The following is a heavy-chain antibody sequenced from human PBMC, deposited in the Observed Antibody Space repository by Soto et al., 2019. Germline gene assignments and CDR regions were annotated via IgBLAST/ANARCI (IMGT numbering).Heavy chain of an antibody. CDR3: ASSGIVGREVNTWFDP. CDR1: AGSITTSY. Sequence: SETLCLSCTFSAGSITTSYWSWIRQPLGKALEWIGYISYRGSTNYNPSLKSRLTISIDTSKSQISLKLTSMTTADTAVYYCASSGIVGREVNTWFDPWGQGTMVTVSS. D-gene: IGHD3-22*01. J-gene: IGHJ5*02. CDR2: ISYRGST. V-gene: IGHV4-59*01.